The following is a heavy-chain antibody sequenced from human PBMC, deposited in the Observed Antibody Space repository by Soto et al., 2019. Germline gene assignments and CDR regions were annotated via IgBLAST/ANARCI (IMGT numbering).Heavy chain of an antibody. V-gene: IGHV1-18*01. CDR2: ISAFNGNT. CDR3: XXXXXXXPPVAGNTHYYYYMDV. Sequence: QDQLVQSGAEVKKPGASVTVSCKASGYSFTNYGVTWVRQAPGQGLEWMGWISAFNGNTHYAQNLQGRVTMTTDSSTSTAYMXXXXXXXXXXXXXXXXXXXXXXPPVAGNTHYYYYMDVWGKGTTVTVSS. J-gene: IGHJ6*03. CDR1: GYSFTNYG. D-gene: IGHD6-19*01.